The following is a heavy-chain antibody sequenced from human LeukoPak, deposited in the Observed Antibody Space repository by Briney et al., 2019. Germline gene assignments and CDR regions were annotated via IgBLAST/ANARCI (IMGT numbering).Heavy chain of an antibody. CDR3: ARGGWTGYYPIFDS. CDR1: GFTFSSYS. Sequence: PGGSLRLSCAASGFTFSSYSMNWVRQAPGKGLEWVSYISSSSSTIYYADSVKGRFTISRDKAKNSLYLQMNSLRAEDTAVYYCARGGWTGYYPIFDSWGHGTLVTVSS. D-gene: IGHD3/OR15-3a*01. J-gene: IGHJ4*01. V-gene: IGHV3-48*01. CDR2: ISSSSSTI.